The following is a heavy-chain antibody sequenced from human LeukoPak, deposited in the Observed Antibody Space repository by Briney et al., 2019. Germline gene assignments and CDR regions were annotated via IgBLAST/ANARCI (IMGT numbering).Heavy chain of an antibody. CDR1: GFTFSSYA. Sequence: PGGSLRLSCAASGFTFSSYAMHWVRQAPGKGLEWLAVVSYDGRNKHYADSVKGRFTISRDNAKNSLYLQMNSLRAEDTAVYYCARTKEMASISYFDSWGQGTLVTVSS. J-gene: IGHJ4*02. CDR2: VSYDGRNK. V-gene: IGHV3-30*04. CDR3: ARTKEMASISYFDS. D-gene: IGHD5-24*01.